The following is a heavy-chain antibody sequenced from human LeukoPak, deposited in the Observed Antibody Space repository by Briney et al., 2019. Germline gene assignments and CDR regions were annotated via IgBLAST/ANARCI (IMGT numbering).Heavy chain of an antibody. V-gene: IGHV1-2*02. J-gene: IGHJ4*02. Sequence: GASVKVSCKASGYTFTGYYMHWVRQAPGQGLEWMGWINPNSGGTNYAQKFQGRVTMTRDTSTDTAYMELSSLRSEDTAVYYCATDDRMVRGFHYWGQGTLVTVSS. D-gene: IGHD3-10*01. CDR3: ATDDRMVRGFHY. CDR2: INPNSGGT. CDR1: GYTFTGYY.